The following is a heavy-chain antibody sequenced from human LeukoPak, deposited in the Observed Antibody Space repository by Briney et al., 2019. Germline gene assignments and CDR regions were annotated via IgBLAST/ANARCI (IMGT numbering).Heavy chain of an antibody. D-gene: IGHD1-26*01. CDR3: ARDRSGNNYYIDV. V-gene: IGHV3-74*03. J-gene: IGHJ6*03. Sequence: GGSLRLSCAASGFTFSHDWMHWVRQAPGKGLEWVSRINTDGSGTTYADSVKGRFTISRGNAKNTLDLQMNSLRAEDTAVYYCARDRSGNNYYIDVWGKGTTVTVSS. CDR2: INTDGSGT. CDR1: GFTFSHDW.